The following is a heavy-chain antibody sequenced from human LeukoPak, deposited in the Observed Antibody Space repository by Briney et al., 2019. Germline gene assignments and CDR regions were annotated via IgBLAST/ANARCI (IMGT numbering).Heavy chain of an antibody. V-gene: IGHV3-48*01. CDR3: ASILTGAAKD. CDR2: MSDSGSTI. D-gene: IGHD1-26*01. Sequence: GGSLRLSCVASEFTLNNYGVNWVRQAPGKGLEWVSYMSDSGSTIYYADSVKGRFTISRDNAKNSLSLQMNSLRAEDTAVYYCASILTGAAKDWGQGTLVTVSS. J-gene: IGHJ4*02. CDR1: EFTLNNYG.